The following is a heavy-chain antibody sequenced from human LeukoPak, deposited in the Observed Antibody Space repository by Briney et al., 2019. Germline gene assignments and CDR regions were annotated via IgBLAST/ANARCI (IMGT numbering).Heavy chain of an antibody. Sequence: PGGSLRLSCAASGFTFSSYGMHWVRQAPGKGLEWVAFIRYDRRNQYYADSVKGRFTISRDNAKNSLYLQMNSLRAEDTAVYYCASPYGDYFGSRHAFDIWGQGTMVTVSS. J-gene: IGHJ3*02. D-gene: IGHD4-17*01. CDR1: GFTFSSYG. CDR3: ASPYGDYFGSRHAFDI. CDR2: IRYDRRNQ. V-gene: IGHV3-30*02.